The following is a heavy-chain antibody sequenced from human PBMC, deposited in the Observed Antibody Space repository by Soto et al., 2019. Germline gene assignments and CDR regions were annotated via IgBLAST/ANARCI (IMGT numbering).Heavy chain of an antibody. V-gene: IGHV3-30*18. D-gene: IGHD3-16*01. CDR2: ISYDGSDK. CDR3: AKPGVYVSVGGSSALAP. Sequence: GGSLRLSCAGSGFTFSSYGMHWVRQAPGKGLEWVAVISYDGSDKYYGDSVKGRFTISRDDSKNTLYLQMNSLRVEDTAIYYCAKPGVYVSVGGSSALAPGGRGT. J-gene: IGHJ5*02. CDR1: GFTFSSYG.